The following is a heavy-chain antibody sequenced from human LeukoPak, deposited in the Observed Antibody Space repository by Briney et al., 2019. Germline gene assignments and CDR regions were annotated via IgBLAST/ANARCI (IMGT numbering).Heavy chain of an antibody. J-gene: IGHJ4*02. Sequence: GGSLRLSCAASGFTLSSHWMSWVRQAPGKGLEWVANIKQDGSEKYYVDSVKGRFTISRVNAKNSLYLQMNRLRAEDTAVYYCARDRSTAMVSGTPDYWGQGTLVTVSS. CDR1: GFTLSSHW. D-gene: IGHD5-18*01. CDR2: IKQDGSEK. V-gene: IGHV3-7*01. CDR3: ARDRSTAMVSGTPDY.